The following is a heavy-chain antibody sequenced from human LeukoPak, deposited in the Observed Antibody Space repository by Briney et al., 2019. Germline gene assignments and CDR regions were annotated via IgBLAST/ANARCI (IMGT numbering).Heavy chain of an antibody. CDR3: ARDKYCSGGSCYSLDS. CDR2: ISSSSSYI. Sequence: PGGSLRLSCAASGFIFSSYSMNWVRQAPGKGLEWVSSISSSSSYIYYADSVKGRLTISRDNAKNSLYLQMNSLRAEDTAVYYCARDKYCSGGSCYSLDSWGQGTLVTVSS. D-gene: IGHD2-15*01. J-gene: IGHJ5*01. V-gene: IGHV3-21*01. CDR1: GFIFSSYS.